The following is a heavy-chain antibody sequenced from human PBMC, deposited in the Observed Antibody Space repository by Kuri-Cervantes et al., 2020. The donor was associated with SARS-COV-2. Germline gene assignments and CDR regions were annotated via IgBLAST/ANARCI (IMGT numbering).Heavy chain of an antibody. D-gene: IGHD2-21*02. CDR2: ISSSSSCI. Sequence: GGSLRLSCAASGFTFSSYSMNWVRQAPGKGLEWVSSISSSSSCIYYADSVKGRFTISRDNAKNSLYLQMNSLRAEDTAVYYCARAVVVTAMPFGYWGQGTLVTVSS. CDR3: ARAVVVTAMPFGY. V-gene: IGHV3-21*01. CDR1: GFTFSSYS. J-gene: IGHJ4*02.